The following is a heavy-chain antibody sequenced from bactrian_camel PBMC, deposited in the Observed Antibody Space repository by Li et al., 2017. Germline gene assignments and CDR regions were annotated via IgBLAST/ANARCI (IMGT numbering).Heavy chain of an antibody. CDR2: IDSDGK. Sequence: DVQLVESGGGLVQAGGSLKLSCVASQFTFSSSRSCMGWFRQAQGKDREGVAHIDSDGKWYAESLKGRFTISRDNRENSVYLEMDNLKPEDTAMYYCVADETCVRWYLPAGSADFGAWGQGTQVTVS. J-gene: IGHJ6*01. V-gene: IGHV3S10*01. CDR3: VADETCVRWYLPAGSADFGA. D-gene: IGHD2*01. CDR1: QFTFSSSRSC.